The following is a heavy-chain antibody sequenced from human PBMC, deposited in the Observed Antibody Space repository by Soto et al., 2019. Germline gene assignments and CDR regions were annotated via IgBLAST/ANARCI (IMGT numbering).Heavy chain of an antibody. V-gene: IGHV3-21*01. CDR1: GFTFSSYS. CDR2: ISSSSSYI. CDR3: ARDYDFCSGYYFWFDP. D-gene: IGHD3-3*01. J-gene: IGHJ5*02. Sequence: EVQLVESGGGLVKPGGSLRLSCAASGFTFSSYSMNWVRQAPGKGLAWVSSISSSSSYIYLADSVKGRFTISRDNAKNALYLQMNSLRAEDTDVYYCARDYDFCSGYYFWFDPWGQGTLVTFSS.